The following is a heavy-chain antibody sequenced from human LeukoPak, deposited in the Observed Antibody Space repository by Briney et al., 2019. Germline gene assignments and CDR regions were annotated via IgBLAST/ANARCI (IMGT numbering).Heavy chain of an antibody. V-gene: IGHV3-30*14. D-gene: IGHD7-27*01. CDR2: ISYDGSNK. J-gene: IGHJ3*02. CDR1: GFTFSSYA. CDR3: ARDLGTNDAFDI. Sequence: GGSQRLSCAASGFTFSSYAMHWVRQAPGKGLEWVAVISYDGSNKYYADSVKGRFTISRDNSKNTVYLQMNSLRAEDTAVYFCARDLGTNDAFDIWGQGTMLTVSS.